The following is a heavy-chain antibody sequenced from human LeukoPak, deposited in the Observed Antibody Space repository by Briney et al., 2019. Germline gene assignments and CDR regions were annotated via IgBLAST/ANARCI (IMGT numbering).Heavy chain of an antibody. CDR3: AKDPWGSRGYFDY. Sequence: GGSLRLSCAASGFTFSRHAMIWVRQAPGKGLEWVSAISGSGADTYYADFVKGRFTTFRDNSKSTVYLRMNSLRAEDTAIYYCAKDPWGSRGYFDYWGQGTLVTVSS. CDR2: ISGSGADT. J-gene: IGHJ4*02. CDR1: GFTFSRHA. D-gene: IGHD7-27*01. V-gene: IGHV3-23*01.